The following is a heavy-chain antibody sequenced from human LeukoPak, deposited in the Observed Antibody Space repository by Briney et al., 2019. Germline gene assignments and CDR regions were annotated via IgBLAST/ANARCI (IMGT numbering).Heavy chain of an antibody. CDR3: ARDSGTSGEVKFDP. J-gene: IGHJ5*02. V-gene: IGHV4-34*01. Sequence: SETLSLTCAVYGRSFSGYYCSWIRQPPGKGLEWIGEINHSGSTNYNPSLKSRVTMSVDTSKNQISLKLKSVTAADTAVYYCARDSGTSGEVKFDPWGQGALVTVSS. CDR1: GRSFSGYY. CDR2: INHSGST. D-gene: IGHD3-10*01.